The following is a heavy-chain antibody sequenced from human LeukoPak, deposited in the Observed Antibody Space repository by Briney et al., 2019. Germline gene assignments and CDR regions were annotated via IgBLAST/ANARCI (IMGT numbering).Heavy chain of an antibody. J-gene: IGHJ4*02. D-gene: IGHD5-24*01. V-gene: IGHV4-31*03. CDR1: GGSISSGGYY. CDR2: IYYSGST. CDR3: ARYADGYIYH. Sequence: NPSQTLSLTCTVSGGSISSGGYYWNWIRQHPGKGLEWIGFIYYSGSTYHNPSLKSRVSISVDTSKTQFSLKLSSVTAADTAVYYCARYADGYIYHWGQGTLVTVSS.